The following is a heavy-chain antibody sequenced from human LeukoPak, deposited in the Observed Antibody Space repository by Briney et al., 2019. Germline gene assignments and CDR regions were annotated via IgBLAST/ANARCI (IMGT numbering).Heavy chain of an antibody. V-gene: IGHV3-30-3*01. D-gene: IGHD2-2*01. Sequence: GGSLRLSCAASGFTFSSYAMHWVRQAPGKGLKWVAVISYDGSNKYYADSVKGRFTISRDNSKNTLYLQMNSLRAEDTAVYYCAREIGYQPGDYWGQGTLVTVSS. CDR3: AREIGYQPGDY. J-gene: IGHJ4*02. CDR1: GFTFSSYA. CDR2: ISYDGSNK.